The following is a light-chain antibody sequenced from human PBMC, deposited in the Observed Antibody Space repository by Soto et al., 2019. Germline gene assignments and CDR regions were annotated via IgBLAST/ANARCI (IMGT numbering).Light chain of an antibody. CDR3: QNYNSAPRT. J-gene: IGKJ1*01. V-gene: IGKV1-27*01. CDR2: AAS. CDR1: QGITIY. Sequence: DIQMTQSPSSLSASVGDRVTITCRASQGITIYLAWYQHKPGKVPKLLIYAASTLQSWVPSRFSGSGSGTDFTLTISSLQPGDVATYYCQNYNSAPRTFGQGTKVEIK.